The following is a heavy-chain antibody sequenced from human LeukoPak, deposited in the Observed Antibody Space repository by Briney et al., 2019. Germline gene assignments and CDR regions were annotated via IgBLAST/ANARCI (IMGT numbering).Heavy chain of an antibody. CDR1: GDSITSYY. CDR2: IYSSGSI. J-gene: IGHJ3*01. CDR3: ARDHGGRLFSLDF. V-gene: IGHV4-59*01. Sequence: PSETLSLTCVVSGDSITSYYWSWIRQPPGKGLEWIGYIYSSGSINYSPSLASRVTISIDTSKNQFSLNLRSVTAADTAVYYCARDHGGRLFSLDFWGQGAMVTVSS. D-gene: IGHD2/OR15-2a*01.